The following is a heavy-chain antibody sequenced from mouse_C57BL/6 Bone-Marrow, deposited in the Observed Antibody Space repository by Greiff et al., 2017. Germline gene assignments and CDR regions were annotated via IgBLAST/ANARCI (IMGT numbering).Heavy chain of an antibody. D-gene: IGHD1-1*01. V-gene: IGHV3-6*01. J-gene: IGHJ4*01. Sequence: ESGPGLVKPSQSLSLTCSVTGYSITSGYYWNWIRQFPGNKLEWMGYISYDGSNNYNPSLKNRISITRDTSKNQFFLKLNSVTTEDTATYYCARGYWAMDYWGQGTSVTVSS. CDR3: ARGYWAMDY. CDR1: GYSITSGYY. CDR2: ISYDGSN.